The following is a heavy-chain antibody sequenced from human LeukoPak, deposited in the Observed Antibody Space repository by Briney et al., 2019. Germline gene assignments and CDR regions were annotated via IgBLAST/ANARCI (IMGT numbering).Heavy chain of an antibody. Sequence: PSETLSLTCTVSGGSISSSSYYWGWIRQPPGKGLEWIGSIYYSGSTYYNPSLKSRVTISVDTSKNQFSLKLSSVTAADTAVYYCARDATYSSSSGTVDSYWGQGTLVTVSS. CDR1: GGSISSSSYY. J-gene: IGHJ4*02. V-gene: IGHV4-39*07. CDR2: IYYSGST. D-gene: IGHD6-6*01. CDR3: ARDATYSSSSGTVDSY.